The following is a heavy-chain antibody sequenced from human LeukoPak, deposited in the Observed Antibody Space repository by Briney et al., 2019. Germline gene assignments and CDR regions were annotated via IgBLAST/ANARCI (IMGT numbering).Heavy chain of an antibody. V-gene: IGHV3-53*01. J-gene: IGHJ6*03. CDR1: GFTVSSNY. CDR2: IYSGGST. Sequence: PGGSLRLSCAASGFTVSSNYMSWVRQAPGKGLEWVSAIYSGGSTYYADSVKGRFTISRDNSKNTLYLQMNSLRAEDTAVYNCARDTGMYYDFWSGYYPYYYYYMDVWGKGTTVTVSS. CDR3: ARDTGMYYDFWSGYYPYYYYYMDV. D-gene: IGHD3-3*01.